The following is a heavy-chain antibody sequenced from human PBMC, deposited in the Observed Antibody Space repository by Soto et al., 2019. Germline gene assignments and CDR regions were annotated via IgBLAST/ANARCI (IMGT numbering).Heavy chain of an antibody. J-gene: IGHJ3*02. V-gene: IGHV3-48*01. CDR3: ASDIVVVPAAYGGDAFDI. CDR2: ISSSSSTI. D-gene: IGHD2-2*01. Sequence: GGSLRLSCAASGFTFSSYSMNWVRQAPGKGLEWVSYISSSSSTIYYADSVKGRFTISRDNAKNSLYLQMNSLRAEDTAVYYYASDIVVVPAAYGGDAFDIWGQGTMVTVSS. CDR1: GFTFSSYS.